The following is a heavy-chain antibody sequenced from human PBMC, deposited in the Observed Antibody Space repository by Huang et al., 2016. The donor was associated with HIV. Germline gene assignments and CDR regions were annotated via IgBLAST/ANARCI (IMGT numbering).Heavy chain of an antibody. CDR2: IKSKTERGAT. V-gene: IGHV3-15*07. D-gene: IGHD1-7*01. Sequence: CEVSGFSFSSAWMNWVRQAPGKGLEWVCRIKSKTERGATDYAAPVKGRFTISRDDSKTALQLQMNILKTEDTGVYYCTTGTRDYLNAFDIWGQGTKVTVSS. CDR1: GFSFSSAW. CDR3: TTGTRDYLNAFDI. J-gene: IGHJ3*02.